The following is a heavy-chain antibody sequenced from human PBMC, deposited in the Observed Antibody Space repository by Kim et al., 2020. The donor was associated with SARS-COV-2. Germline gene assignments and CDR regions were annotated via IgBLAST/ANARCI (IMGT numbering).Heavy chain of an antibody. CDR2: INHSGST. J-gene: IGHJ4*02. V-gene: IGHV4-34*01. D-gene: IGHD3-10*01. CDR3: AREVSTMVRGVIMARFYFDY. CDR1: GGSFSGYY. Sequence: SETLSLTCAVYGGSFSGYYWSWIRQPPGKGLEWIGEINHSGSTNYNPSLKSRVTISVDTSKNQFSLKLSSVTAADTAVYYCAREVSTMVRGVIMARFYFDYWGQGTLVTVSS.